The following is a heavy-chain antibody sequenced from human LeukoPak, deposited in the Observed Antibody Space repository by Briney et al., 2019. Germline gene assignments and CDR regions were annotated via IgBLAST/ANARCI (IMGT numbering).Heavy chain of an antibody. CDR2: IIPIFGTA. V-gene: IGHV1-69*06. CDR3: ARGATYGDYGNDY. J-gene: IGHJ4*02. CDR1: GGTFSSYA. D-gene: IGHD4-17*01. Sequence: SVKVSCKASGGTFSSYAISWVRQAPGQGLEWMGRIIPIFGTANYAQKFQGRVTITADKSTSTAYMELSSLGSEDTAVYYCARGATYGDYGNDYWGQGTLVTVSS.